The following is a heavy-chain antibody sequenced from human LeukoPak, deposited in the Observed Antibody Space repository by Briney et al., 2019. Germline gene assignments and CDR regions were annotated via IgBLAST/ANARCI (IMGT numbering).Heavy chain of an antibody. D-gene: IGHD3-22*01. CDR2: MYLSGTT. CDR1: GDSINSLDL. J-gene: IGHJ4*02. Sequence: SETLSLTCTVSGDSINSLDLWSWVRQPPGKGLEWIGEMYLSGTTHSNPSVKSRVTISIDKSKNQFFSNLSSVTAADTAVYYCAGLVGRYSSGLYYYYFDYWGQGTLVTVSS. CDR3: AGLVGRYSSGLYYYYFDY. V-gene: IGHV4-4*02.